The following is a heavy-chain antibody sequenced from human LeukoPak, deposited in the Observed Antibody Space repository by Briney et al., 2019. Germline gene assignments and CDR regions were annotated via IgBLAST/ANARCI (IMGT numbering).Heavy chain of an antibody. V-gene: IGHV3-23*01. CDR3: ATGEGY. J-gene: IGHJ4*02. D-gene: IGHD1-26*01. Sequence: GGSLRLSCAASGFTFSNNAKNWVRQAPGKGLEWVSSLSSSSGSTYYADSVKGRFTISRDNSKNTLYLQMNSLRAEDTAVYYCATGEGYWGQGILVTVSS. CDR1: GFTFSNNA. CDR2: LSSSSGST.